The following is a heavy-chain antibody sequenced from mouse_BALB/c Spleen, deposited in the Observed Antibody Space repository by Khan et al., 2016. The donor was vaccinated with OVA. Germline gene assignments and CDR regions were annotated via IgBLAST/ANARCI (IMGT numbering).Heavy chain of an antibody. D-gene: IGHD4-1*01. CDR1: GFSIKDTY. CDR3: ARDYWDLFAY. V-gene: IGHV14-3*02. J-gene: IGHJ3*01. CDR2: VDPANGNA. Sequence: EVELVESGAELVKPGASVKLSCTASGFSIKDTYMHWVKQRPEQGLEWIGRVDPANGNAKYDPKFQGKATITADTSSNTAYVQLISLTSEDTAVYYCARDYWDLFAYWGQGTLVTVSA.